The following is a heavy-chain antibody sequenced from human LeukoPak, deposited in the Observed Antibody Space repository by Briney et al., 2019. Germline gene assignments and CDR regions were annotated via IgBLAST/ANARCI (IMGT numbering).Heavy chain of an antibody. Sequence: SETLSLTCTVSGGSISTYYWNWIRQPPGKGLERIGNIYYSGSTKYNPSLKSRITISVDTPKNQFSLKLSSVTAADTAVYYCARGGGGTAYFDYWGQGTLVTVSS. CDR1: GGSISTYY. CDR3: ARGGGGTAYFDY. CDR2: IYYSGST. J-gene: IGHJ4*02. V-gene: IGHV4-59*01. D-gene: IGHD2-21*02.